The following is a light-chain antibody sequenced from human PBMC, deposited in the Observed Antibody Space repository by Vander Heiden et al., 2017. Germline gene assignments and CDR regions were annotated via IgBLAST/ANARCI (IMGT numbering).Light chain of an antibody. V-gene: IGLV1-40*01. Sequence: QSVPTQPPSVSGPPGQSVTSPCTGSSHTSGAGCDVRCYQPLPGTAPKLLVYGNGNRPSGVPDRFSGSKCGTSASLAITGLQAEEEADYYCQSYDSSLSGYVFGTGTKVTVL. CDR1: SHTSGAGCD. CDR3: QSYDSSLSGYV. J-gene: IGLJ1*01. CDR2: GNG.